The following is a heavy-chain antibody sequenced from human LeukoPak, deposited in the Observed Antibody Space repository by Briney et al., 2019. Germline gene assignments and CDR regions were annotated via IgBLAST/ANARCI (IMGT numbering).Heavy chain of an antibody. CDR3: ARESVAYCGGDCYAFDI. CDR1: GGTFSSYA. D-gene: IGHD2-21*02. V-gene: IGHV1-69*05. Sequence: GSSVKVSCKASGGTFSSYAISWVRRAPGQGLEWMGGIIPIFGTANYAQKFQGRVTITTDESTSTAYMEPSSLRSEDTAVYYCARESVAYCGGDCYAFDIWGQGTMVTVSS. J-gene: IGHJ3*02. CDR2: IIPIFGTA.